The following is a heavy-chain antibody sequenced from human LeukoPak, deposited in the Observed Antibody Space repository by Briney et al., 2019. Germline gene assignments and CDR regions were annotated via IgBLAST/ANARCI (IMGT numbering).Heavy chain of an antibody. CDR2: MNPNSGNT. J-gene: IGHJ4*02. CDR1: GYTFTSYD. D-gene: IGHD6-13*01. V-gene: IGHV1-8*03. Sequence: ASVKVSCKASGYTFTSYDINWVRQSTGQGLEWMGWMNPNSGNTGYAQKFQGRVTITRNTSISTAYMELSSLRSEDTAVYYCAREQYSSSCLDYWGQGTLVTVSS. CDR3: AREQYSSSCLDY.